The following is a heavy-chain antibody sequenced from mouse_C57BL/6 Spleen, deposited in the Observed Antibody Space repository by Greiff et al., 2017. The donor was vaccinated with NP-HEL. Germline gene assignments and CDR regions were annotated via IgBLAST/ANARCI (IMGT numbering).Heavy chain of an antibody. Sequence: ESGPGLVKPSQSLSLTCSVTGYSFTSGYSWYWIRQFPGNKLAWLGYISYDGSNNYNPSLNNRISSTRDTSKNQFFLKLNSVTTEDTATYYCARGDYYAMDYWGKGTTVTVSS. V-gene: IGHV3-6*01. CDR1: GYSFTSGYS. CDR3: ARGDYYAMDY. J-gene: IGHJ4*01. CDR2: ISYDGSN.